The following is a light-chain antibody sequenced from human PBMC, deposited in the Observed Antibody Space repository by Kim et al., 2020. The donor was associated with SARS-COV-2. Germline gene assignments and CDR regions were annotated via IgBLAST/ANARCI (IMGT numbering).Light chain of an antibody. CDR1: SGYDNCA. Sequence: ASVKLTCTQSSGYDNCAIAWHQRQPEKGPRYLMKLNGDGSHTKGDGIPDRFSGSSYGAERYLTISIHQSDEEADYCCQNWGTGIQVFGGGTQLTVL. J-gene: IGLJ3*02. V-gene: IGLV4-69*01. CDR3: QNWGTGIQV. CDR2: LNGDGSH.